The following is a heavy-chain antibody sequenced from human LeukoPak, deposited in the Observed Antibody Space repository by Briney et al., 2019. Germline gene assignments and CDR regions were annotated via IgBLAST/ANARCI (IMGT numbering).Heavy chain of an antibody. CDR3: ARTRYSSGYYYMDV. J-gene: IGHJ6*03. CDR1: EFSVGSNY. V-gene: IGHV3-66*01. CDR2: IYSGGST. Sequence: GGSLRLSCAASEFSVGSNYMTWVRQAPGKGLEWVSLIYSGGSTYYADSVKGRFTISRDNSKNTLYLQMNSLRAEDTAVYYCARTRYSSGYYYMDVWGKGTTVTISS. D-gene: IGHD6-19*01.